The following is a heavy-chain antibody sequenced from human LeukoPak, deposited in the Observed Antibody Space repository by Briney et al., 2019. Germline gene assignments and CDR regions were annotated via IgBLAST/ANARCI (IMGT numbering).Heavy chain of an antibody. V-gene: IGHV4-39*07. CDR3: ARDGPILTV. J-gene: IGHJ6*02. Sequence: SETLSLTCTVSDSSISSSSHYWAWIRQPPGKGLEWIGSIYYSGTTYYNPSLKSRVTISVDTSKSQFSLKLTSVTAADTAVYYCARDGPILTVWGQGTTVTVSS. CDR2: IYYSGTT. CDR1: DSSISSSSHY.